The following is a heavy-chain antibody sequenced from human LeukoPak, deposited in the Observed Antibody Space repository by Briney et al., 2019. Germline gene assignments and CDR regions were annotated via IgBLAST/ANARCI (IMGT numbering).Heavy chain of an antibody. CDR1: GYTFTSYG. D-gene: IGHD6-6*01. CDR2: ISAYNGNT. CDR3: ARDQGKTSSSSFDY. Sequence: ASVKVSCKASGYTFTSYGISWVRQAPGQGLEWTGWISAYNGNTNYAQKLQGRVTMTTDTSTSTAYMELRSLRSDDTAVYYCARDQGKTSSSSFDYWGQGTLVTVSS. V-gene: IGHV1-18*01. J-gene: IGHJ4*02.